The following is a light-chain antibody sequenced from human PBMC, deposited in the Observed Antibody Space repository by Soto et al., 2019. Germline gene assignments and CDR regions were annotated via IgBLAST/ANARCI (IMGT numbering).Light chain of an antibody. V-gene: IGKV3-20*01. J-gene: IGKJ4*01. CDR1: QSVSSSY. Sequence: EIVLTQSPGTLSLSPGERATLSCRASQSVSSSYLAWYQQKPGQAPRLLIYGTSNMATGIPDRFSGSASGTDFTLTISRLEPEDFAVYYCQQYGSLITFGGGTKVEIK. CDR3: QQYGSLIT. CDR2: GTS.